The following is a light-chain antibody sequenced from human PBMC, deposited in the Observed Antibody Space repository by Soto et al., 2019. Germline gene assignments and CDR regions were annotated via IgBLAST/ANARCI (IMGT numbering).Light chain of an antibody. CDR3: QQYYSYPRT. CDR2: AAS. V-gene: IGKV1-8*01. CDR1: QGISSY. Sequence: AIRMTPSPSSFSASTGDRVTITCRASQGISSYLAWYQQKPGKAPKLLIYAASTLQSGVPSRFSGSGSGTDFILTISCLQSEDFATYYCQQYYSYPRTFGQGTKVDIK. J-gene: IGKJ1*01.